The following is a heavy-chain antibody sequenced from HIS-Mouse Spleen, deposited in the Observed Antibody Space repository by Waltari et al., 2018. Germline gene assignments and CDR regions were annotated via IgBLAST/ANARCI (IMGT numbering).Heavy chain of an antibody. CDR1: GGSISSSSYY. V-gene: IGHV4-39*07. CDR2: IYYSGST. CDR3: AREIPYSSSWYDWYFDL. D-gene: IGHD6-13*01. Sequence: QLQLQESGPGLVKPSETLSLTCTVSGGSISSSSYYWGWIRQPPGKGLEWIGSIYYSGSTHYNPSLKSRVTISVDTSKNQFSLKLSSVTAADTAVYYCAREIPYSSSWYDWYFDLWGQGTLVTVSS. J-gene: IGHJ2*01.